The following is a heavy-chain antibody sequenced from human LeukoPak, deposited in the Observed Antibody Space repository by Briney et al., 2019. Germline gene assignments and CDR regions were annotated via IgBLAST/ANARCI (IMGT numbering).Heavy chain of an antibody. CDR3: ARPLFGAHDSSGYYGY. CDR2: ISSSGSTI. D-gene: IGHD3-22*01. V-gene: IGHV3-11*01. Sequence: GGSLRPSCAASGFSFSDYYMNWIRQAPGKGLEWVSYISSSGSTIYYADSVKGRFTISRDNAKNSLYLQMNSLRAEDTAVYYCARPLFGAHDSSGYYGYWGQGTLVTVSS. CDR1: GFSFSDYY. J-gene: IGHJ4*02.